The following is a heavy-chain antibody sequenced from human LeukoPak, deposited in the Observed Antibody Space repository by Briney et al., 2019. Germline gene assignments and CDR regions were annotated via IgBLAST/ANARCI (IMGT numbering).Heavy chain of an antibody. CDR2: INSDGSTT. Sequence: PGGSLRLSCAASGFTFSSYWMHWVRQAPGKGLVWVSRINSDGSTTSYANSVKGRFTISRDNAKSTLYLQMNSLRAEDTAVYYCARGNYYGMDVWGQGTTVTVSS. CDR1: GFTFSSYW. CDR3: ARGNYYGMDV. V-gene: IGHV3-74*01. J-gene: IGHJ6*02.